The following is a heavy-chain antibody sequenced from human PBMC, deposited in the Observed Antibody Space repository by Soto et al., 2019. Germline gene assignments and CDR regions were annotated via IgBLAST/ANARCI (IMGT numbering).Heavy chain of an antibody. V-gene: IGHV1-46*01. Sequence: ASVKVSCKASGYTFTSYYMHWVRQAPGQGLEWMGIINPSGGSTSYAQKFQGRVTMTRDTSTSTVYMELSSLRSGDTAVYYCARDQSGDYVWGSYRYTVYYYGMDVWGQGTTVTVSS. CDR2: INPSGGST. CDR1: GYTFTSYY. J-gene: IGHJ6*02. CDR3: ARDQSGDYVWGSYRYTVYYYGMDV. D-gene: IGHD3-16*02.